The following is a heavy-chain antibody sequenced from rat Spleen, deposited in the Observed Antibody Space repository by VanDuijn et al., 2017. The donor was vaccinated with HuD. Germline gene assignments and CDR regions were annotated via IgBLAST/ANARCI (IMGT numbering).Heavy chain of an antibody. CDR3: TRDYYDGTPYVMDA. V-gene: IGHV5S23*01. CDR1: GFPFSNYY. D-gene: IGHD1-12*02. J-gene: IGHJ4*01. Sequence: EVQLVESGGGLVQPGRSLKISCAASGFPFSNYYMACVCQAPTKGLEWVASITNSGGSNYYRDSLKGRFTISRDNAKSTLYLQMDSLRSEETATYYCTRDYYDGTPYVMDAWGQGASVTVSS. CDR2: ITNSGGSN.